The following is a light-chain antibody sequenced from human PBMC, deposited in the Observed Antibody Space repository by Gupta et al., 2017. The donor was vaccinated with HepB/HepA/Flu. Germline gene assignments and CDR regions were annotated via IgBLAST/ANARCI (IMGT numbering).Light chain of an antibody. J-gene: IGLJ2*01. V-gene: IGLV6-57*03. CDR1: RGSIASNY. CDR2: EDN. Sequence: NFMLTQPHSVSESPGKTVTISCTRSRGSIASNYVQWYQQRPGSAPTTVIYEDNQSPSGVPDRFSGSIDSSSNSASLTISGLKTEDEADYYCQSYDSSNLGRVFGGGTKLTVL. CDR3: QSYDSSNLGRV.